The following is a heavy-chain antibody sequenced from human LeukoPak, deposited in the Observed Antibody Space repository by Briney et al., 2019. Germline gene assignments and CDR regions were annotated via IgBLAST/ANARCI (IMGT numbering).Heavy chain of an antibody. D-gene: IGHD6-19*01. J-gene: IGHJ4*02. V-gene: IGHV3-23*01. CDR1: ELTFGSYA. CDR2: ISGSGGST. CDR3: AKVTGGWYGDYFDY. Sequence: GGSLRLSCAASELTFGSYAMTWVRHAPGKGLEWVSAISGSGGSTYYADSVKGRFTISRDNFKNTLYLQMNSLRAEDTAVYYCAKVTGGWYGDYFDYWGQGTLVTVSS.